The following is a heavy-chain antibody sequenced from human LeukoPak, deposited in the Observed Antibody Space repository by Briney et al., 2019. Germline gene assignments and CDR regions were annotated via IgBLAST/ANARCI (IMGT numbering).Heavy chain of an antibody. V-gene: IGHV3-33*01. CDR2: VWYDGSNK. CDR1: GFIFSNYG. D-gene: IGHD1-1*01. J-gene: IGHJ6*02. Sequence: GGSLRLSCAASGFIFSNYGMHWVRQAPGKGLEWVAVVWYDGSNKYYADSVKGRFTISRDNSKNMLYLQMNSLRAEDTAVYYCARVGYPYYYYGMDVWGQGTTVTVSS. CDR3: ARVGYPYYYYGMDV.